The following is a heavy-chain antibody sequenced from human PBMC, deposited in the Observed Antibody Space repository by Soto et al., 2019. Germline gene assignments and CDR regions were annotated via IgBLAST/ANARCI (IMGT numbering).Heavy chain of an antibody. CDR1: GFTFSSYA. J-gene: IGHJ5*02. D-gene: IGHD6-13*01. Sequence: EVQLLESGGGLVQPGGSLRLSCAASGFTFSSYAMSWVRQAPGKGLGWVSAVSGSGVSTYYADSVKGRFTISRDNSKNTLYVQMNSLRAEDTAVYYCAKGRSSSWFPTANWFDPWGQGTLVTVSS. V-gene: IGHV3-23*01. CDR3: AKGRSSSWFPTANWFDP. CDR2: VSGSGVST.